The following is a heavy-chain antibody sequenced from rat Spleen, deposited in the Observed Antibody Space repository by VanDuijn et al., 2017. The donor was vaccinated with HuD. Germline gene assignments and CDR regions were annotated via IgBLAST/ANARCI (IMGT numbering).Heavy chain of an antibody. CDR1: GFTFSDYN. J-gene: IGHJ4*01. CDR3: ARPPWGCIAYVMDA. V-gene: IGHV5-22*01. Sequence: EVQLVESGGGLVQPGRSLKLSCAASGFTFSDYNMAWVRQAPKKGLEWVASISYEGSSTYYGDSVKGRFTLSRDNAKSTLYLQMDGLRSEDTATYYCARPPWGCIAYVMDAWGQGASVTVSS. D-gene: IGHD1-11*01. CDR2: ISYEGSST.